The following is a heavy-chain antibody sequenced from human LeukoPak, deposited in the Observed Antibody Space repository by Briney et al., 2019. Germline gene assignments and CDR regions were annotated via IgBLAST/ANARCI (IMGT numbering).Heavy chain of an antibody. CDR2: IYNDGST. V-gene: IGHV3-66*01. Sequence: PGGSLRLSCTASGLTVSSNYMNWVRQAPGKGLEWVSIIYNDGSTYYADSVKGRFTISRDNSKNTLYLQMNSLKTEDTAVYYCTREGRGYSYGWGQGTLVTVSS. D-gene: IGHD5-18*01. J-gene: IGHJ4*02. CDR3: TREGRGYSYG. CDR1: GLTVSSNY.